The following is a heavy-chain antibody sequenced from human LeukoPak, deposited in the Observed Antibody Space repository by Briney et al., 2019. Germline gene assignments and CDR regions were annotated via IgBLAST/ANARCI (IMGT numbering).Heavy chain of an antibody. Sequence: GGSLRLSCAASGFSLSSYWMSWVRQAPGKGLEWVANIKQDESEKDYVDSVKGRFTISRDNAKNSIYLQMSSLRAEDTAVYYCATYSGAHHKTFDDWGQGTLVTVSS. V-gene: IGHV3-7*03. CDR1: GFSLSSYW. J-gene: IGHJ4*02. CDR3: ATYSGAHHKTFDD. CDR2: IKQDESEK. D-gene: IGHD1-26*01.